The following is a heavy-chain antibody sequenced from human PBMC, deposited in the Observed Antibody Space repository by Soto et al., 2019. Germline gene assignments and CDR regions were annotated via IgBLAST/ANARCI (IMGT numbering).Heavy chain of an antibody. V-gene: IGHV1-69*01. Sequence: QVQLVQSGAEVKKPGSSVKVSCKASGGIFSTYAISWLRQAPGQGLECMGGIIPIFGTPNYAQRFQGSVTITADESTSTAEMELIRLRSEDTAVYYCARDRDGYCSGNYYSRIDFWGQGTLVTVSS. CDR2: IIPIFGTP. CDR1: GGIFSTYA. J-gene: IGHJ4*02. CDR3: ARDRDGYCSGNYYSRIDF. D-gene: IGHD3-10*01.